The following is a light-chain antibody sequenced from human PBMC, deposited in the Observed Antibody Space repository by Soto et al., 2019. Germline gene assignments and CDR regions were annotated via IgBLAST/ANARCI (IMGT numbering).Light chain of an antibody. CDR2: EVS. CDR3: LQSLHFPLT. Sequence: EIVMTQTPLSLSVTPGQSASISCRSSQTLLHSNGKSYLYWYLQKAGQAPQLLIYEVSKRFSGVPDRFIGSGAGTDFTLKISRVEAEDVGVYYCLQSLHFPLTFGGGTKVEIK. J-gene: IGKJ4*01. CDR1: QTLLHSNGKSY. V-gene: IGKV2D-29*01.